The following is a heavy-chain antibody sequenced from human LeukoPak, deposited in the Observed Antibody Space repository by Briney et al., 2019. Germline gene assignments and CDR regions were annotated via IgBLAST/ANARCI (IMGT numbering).Heavy chain of an antibody. CDR1: GGTFSSYA. J-gene: IGHJ4*02. D-gene: IGHD2-2*01. CDR2: IIPIFGST. Sequence: SVKVSCKASGGTFSSYAVSWVRQAPGQGLEWMGGIIPIFGSTNYAQKSQGRVTITADDFTGTAYMELSSLTSEDTAVYYCARGGNCSITTCYAFWGQGTLVTVSS. V-gene: IGHV1-69*01. CDR3: ARGGNCSITTCYAF.